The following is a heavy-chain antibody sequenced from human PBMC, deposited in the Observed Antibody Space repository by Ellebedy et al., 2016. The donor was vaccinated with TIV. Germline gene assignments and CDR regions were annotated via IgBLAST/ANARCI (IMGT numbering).Heavy chain of an antibody. CDR3: AKSIRIAVAGTAYYGMDV. Sequence: GGSLRLSXAASGFTFSSYGMHWVRQAPGKGLEWVAVISYDGSNKYYADSVKGRFTISRDNSKNTLYLQMNSLRAEDTAVYYCAKSIRIAVAGTAYYGMDVWGQGTTVTVSS. D-gene: IGHD6-19*01. CDR2: ISYDGSNK. V-gene: IGHV3-30*18. J-gene: IGHJ6*02. CDR1: GFTFSSYG.